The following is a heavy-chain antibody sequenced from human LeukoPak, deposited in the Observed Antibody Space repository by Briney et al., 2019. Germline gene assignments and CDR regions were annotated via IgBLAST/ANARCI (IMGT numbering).Heavy chain of an antibody. CDR3: ARDRSDRLAVAGTSAFDY. Sequence: PGGSLRLSCAASGFTFSSYSMNWVRQAPGKGLGWVSSISSSSSYIYYADSVKGRFTISRGNAKNSLYLQMDSLRAEDTAVYYCARDRSDRLAVAGTSAFDYWGQGTLVTVSS. J-gene: IGHJ4*02. CDR1: GFTFSSYS. CDR2: ISSSSSYI. V-gene: IGHV3-21*01. D-gene: IGHD6-19*01.